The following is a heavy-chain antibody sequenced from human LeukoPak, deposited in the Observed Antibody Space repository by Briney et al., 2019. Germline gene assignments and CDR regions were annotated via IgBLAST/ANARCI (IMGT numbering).Heavy chain of an antibody. CDR3: ARASGIAARLNFGY. D-gene: IGHD6-6*01. V-gene: IGHV1-8*01. CDR2: INPNSGNT. CDR1: GYTFTSYD. J-gene: IGHJ4*02. Sequence: ASVKVSCKASGYTFTSYDISWVRQATGQGLEWMGWINPNSGNTGYAQKFQGRVTMTTNTSISTAYMELSSLRSENTAVYYCARASGIAARLNFGYSGPGTLVTVSS.